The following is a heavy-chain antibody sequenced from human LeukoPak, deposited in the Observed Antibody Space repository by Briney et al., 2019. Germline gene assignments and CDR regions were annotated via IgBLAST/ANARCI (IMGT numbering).Heavy chain of an antibody. Sequence: SETLSLTCTVSGGSISSSSYYWGWIRQPPGKGLEWIGSIYYSGSTYYNPSLKSRVTISVDTSKNQFSLKLSSETAADTAVYYCARRPSSGSYSTWGQGTLVTVSS. CDR3: ARRPSSGSYST. D-gene: IGHD1-26*01. CDR2: IYYSGST. V-gene: IGHV4-39*01. CDR1: GGSISSSSYY. J-gene: IGHJ5*02.